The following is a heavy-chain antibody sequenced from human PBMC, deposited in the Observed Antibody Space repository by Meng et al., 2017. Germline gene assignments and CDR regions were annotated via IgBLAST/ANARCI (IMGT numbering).Heavy chain of an antibody. D-gene: IGHD6-13*01. CDR1: GGTFSSYA. J-gene: IGHJ5*02. Sequence: SVKVSCKASGGTFSSYAISWVRQAPGQGLEWMGGIIPIFGTANYAQKFQGRVTITADESTSTAYMKLSSLRSEDTAVYYCARFIAAAGENWFDPWGQGTLVTVSS. CDR3: ARFIAAAGENWFDP. CDR2: IIPIFGTA. V-gene: IGHV1-69*13.